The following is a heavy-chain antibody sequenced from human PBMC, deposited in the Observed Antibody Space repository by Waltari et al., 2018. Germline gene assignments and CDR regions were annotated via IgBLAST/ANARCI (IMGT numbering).Heavy chain of an antibody. CDR2: IYYSGST. V-gene: IGHV4-59*01. CDR3: ARGGPDQWLKGAAFDI. J-gene: IGHJ3*02. CDR1: GGSISSYC. Sequence: QVQLQESGPGLVKPSETLSLTCTVSGGSISSYCWSWIRQPPGKGLEWIGYIYYSGSTNYNPSLKSRVTISVDTSKNQFSLKLSSVTAADTAVYYCARGGPDQWLKGAAFDIWGQGTMVTVSS. D-gene: IGHD6-19*01.